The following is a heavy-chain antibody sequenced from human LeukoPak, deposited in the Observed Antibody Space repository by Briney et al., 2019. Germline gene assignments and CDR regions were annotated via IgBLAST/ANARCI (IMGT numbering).Heavy chain of an antibody. CDR2: ISSSASTI. V-gene: IGHV3-48*03. Sequence: GGSLRLSCEASGFTFSGYEMNWVRQAPGEGLEWVSYISSSASTIYYADSVKGRFTISRDNAKNSLYLQMDSLRVEDTAVYYCARRWGHFDYWGQGTLVTVSS. J-gene: IGHJ4*02. D-gene: IGHD7-27*01. CDR1: GFTFSGYE. CDR3: ARRWGHFDY.